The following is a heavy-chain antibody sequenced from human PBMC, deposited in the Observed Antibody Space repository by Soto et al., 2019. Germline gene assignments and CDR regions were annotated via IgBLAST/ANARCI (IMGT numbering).Heavy chain of an antibody. CDR1: GGSFSGYY. Sequence: QVQLQQWGAGPLRPLETLSLTCGVSGGSFSGYYWAWIRQSPGKGLEWIGEINDRGSINYNPSLTSRVRISVDTSKHHYSLNLRSVTAADTAVYYCARESHDILTGPPWVWYFDLWGRGTLVTVSS. D-gene: IGHD3-9*01. V-gene: IGHV4-34*01. J-gene: IGHJ2*01. CDR3: ARESHDILTGPPWVWYFDL. CDR2: INDRGSI.